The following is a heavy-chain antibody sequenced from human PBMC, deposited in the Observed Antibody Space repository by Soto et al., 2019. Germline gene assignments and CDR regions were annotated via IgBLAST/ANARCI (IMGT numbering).Heavy chain of an antibody. V-gene: IGHV3-23*01. J-gene: IGHJ4*02. Sequence: LRLSCAASGFTFSSYAMSWVRQAPGKGLEWVSAISGSGGSTYYADSVKGRFIISRDNSKNTLYLQMNSLRAEDTAVYYCARVPDLVYCSKAGCRYYFDYCGQGSPDTGSS. D-gene: IGHD2-2*01. CDR1: GFTFSSYA. CDR2: ISGSGGST. CDR3: ARVPDLVYCSKAGCRYYFDY.